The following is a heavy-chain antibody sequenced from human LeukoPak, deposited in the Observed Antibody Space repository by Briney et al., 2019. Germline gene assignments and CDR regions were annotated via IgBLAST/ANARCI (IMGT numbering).Heavy chain of an antibody. CDR3: ARPHYYCYFSMAV. CDR1: GFTFSSYW. CDR2: IYSCGSTT. J-gene: IGHJ6*03. Sequence: GGSLRLSCAASGFTFSSYWMQWVRQAPGKGVVGVSHIYSCGSTTSCADSVKGRFTISRDHPKNTLYLQMNSLRAEDTAVYYCARPHYYCYFSMAVWGKGATVTVSS. V-gene: IGHV3-74*01.